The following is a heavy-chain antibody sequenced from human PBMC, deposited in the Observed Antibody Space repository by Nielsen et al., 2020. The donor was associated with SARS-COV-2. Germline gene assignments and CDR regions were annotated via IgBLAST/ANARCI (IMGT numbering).Heavy chain of an antibody. CDR1: GFTFSSYG. D-gene: IGHD3-3*01. CDR2: IWYDGSNK. Sequence: GGSLRLSCAASGFTFSSYGMHWVSQAPGKGLEWVAVIWYDGSNKYYADSVKGRFTISRDNSKNTLYLQMNSLRAEDTAVYYCARGTRFLEWFPADYWGQGTLVTVSS. CDR3: ARGTRFLEWFPADY. J-gene: IGHJ4*02. V-gene: IGHV3-33*01.